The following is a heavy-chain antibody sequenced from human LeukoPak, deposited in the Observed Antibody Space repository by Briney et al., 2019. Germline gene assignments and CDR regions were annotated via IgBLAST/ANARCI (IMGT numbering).Heavy chain of an antibody. V-gene: IGHV4-4*07. J-gene: IGHJ4*02. CDR1: GGSISSYY. CDR2: IYSTGST. Sequence: SETLSLTCTVSGGSISSYYWSWLRQPAGKGLEWLGRIYSTGSTNYNPSLKSRVTMSVDTSKNQFSLRLRSVTAADTAVYYCARQIESAGTAGFDFWGQGALVTVSS. CDR3: ARQIESAGTAGFDF. D-gene: IGHD6-13*01.